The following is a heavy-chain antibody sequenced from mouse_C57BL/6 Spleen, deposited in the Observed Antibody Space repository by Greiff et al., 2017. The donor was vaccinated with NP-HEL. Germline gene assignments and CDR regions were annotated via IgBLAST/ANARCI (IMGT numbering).Heavy chain of an antibody. D-gene: IGHD1-1*01. CDR2: ISDGGSYT. CDR3: ARLITTGYFDY. Sequence: EVQLVESGGGLVKPGGSLKLSCAASGFTFSSYAMSWVRQTPEKRLEWVATISDGGSYTYYPDNVKGRFTISRDNAKNNLYLQMSHLKSEDTAMYYCARLITTGYFDYWGQGTTLTVSS. CDR1: GFTFSSYA. J-gene: IGHJ2*01. V-gene: IGHV5-4*01.